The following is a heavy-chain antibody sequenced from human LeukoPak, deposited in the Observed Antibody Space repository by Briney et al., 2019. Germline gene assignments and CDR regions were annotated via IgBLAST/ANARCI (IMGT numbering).Heavy chain of an antibody. Sequence: PGGSLRLSCAASGFTFSSYTMNWVRQAPGKGLEWVSYISGSSSTIYYADSVKGRFTISRDNAKNSLYLQMNSLRAEDTAVYYCARAYSSGWFDYWGQGTLVTGSS. V-gene: IGHV3-48*01. CDR3: ARAYSSGWFDY. CDR1: GFTFSSYT. J-gene: IGHJ4*02. D-gene: IGHD6-19*01. CDR2: ISGSSSTI.